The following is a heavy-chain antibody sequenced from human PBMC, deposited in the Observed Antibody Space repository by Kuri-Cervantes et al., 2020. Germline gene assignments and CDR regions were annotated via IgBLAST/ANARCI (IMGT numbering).Heavy chain of an antibody. CDR3: ARAMVRGAHPYYFDY. CDR2: IRSKANSYAT. Sequence: GESLKISCAASGFTFSGSAMHWVRQASGKGLEWVGRIRSKANSYATAYAASVKGRFTISRDDSKNTAYLQMNSLKTEDTAVYYCARAMVRGAHPYYFDYWGQGTLVTVSS. J-gene: IGHJ4*02. V-gene: IGHV3-73*01. D-gene: IGHD3-10*01. CDR1: GFTFSGSA.